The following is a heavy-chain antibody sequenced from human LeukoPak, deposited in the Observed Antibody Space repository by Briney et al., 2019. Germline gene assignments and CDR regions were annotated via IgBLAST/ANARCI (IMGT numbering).Heavy chain of an antibody. Sequence: GGSLRLSCAASGFTFSSYAMHWVRQAPGKGLEWVAVISYDGSNKYYADSVKGRFTISRDNSKNTLYLQMNSLRAEDTAVYYCATEGIVGTIWGAGDYWGQGTLVTVSS. CDR3: ATEGIVGTIWGAGDY. J-gene: IGHJ4*02. D-gene: IGHD5-12*01. CDR2: ISYDGSNK. V-gene: IGHV3-30-3*01. CDR1: GFTFSSYA.